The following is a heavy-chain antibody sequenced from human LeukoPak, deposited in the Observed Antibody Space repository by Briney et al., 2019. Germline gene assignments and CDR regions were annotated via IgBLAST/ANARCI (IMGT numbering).Heavy chain of an antibody. CDR3: ARGDSSGFVYGAFDI. CDR2: ISYDGSNK. V-gene: IGHV3-30-3*01. J-gene: IGHJ3*02. Sequence: GGSLRLSCAASGFTFSSYAMHWVRQAPGKGLEWVAVISYDGSNKYYADSVKGRFTISRDNSKNTLYLQMNSLRAEDTAVYYCARGDSSGFVYGAFDIWGQGTMVTVSS. D-gene: IGHD3-22*01. CDR1: GFTFSSYA.